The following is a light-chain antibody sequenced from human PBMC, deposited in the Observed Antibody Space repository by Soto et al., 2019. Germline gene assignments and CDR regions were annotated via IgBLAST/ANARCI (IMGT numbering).Light chain of an antibody. CDR2: EVS. J-gene: IGLJ1*01. CDR1: SSDVGGYNY. Sequence: QSALTQPASVSGSPGQSITISCTGISSDVGGYNYVSWYQQHPGKAPKLMIYEVSNRPSGVSNRFSGSKSGNTASLTISGLQAEDEADYYCSSYTSSSTRDVFGTGTKLTVL. V-gene: IGLV2-14*01. CDR3: SSYTSSSTRDV.